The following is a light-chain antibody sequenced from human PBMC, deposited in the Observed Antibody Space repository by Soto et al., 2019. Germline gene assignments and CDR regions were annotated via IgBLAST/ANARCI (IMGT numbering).Light chain of an antibody. V-gene: IGLV2-11*01. Sequence: QSALTQPRSVSGSPGQSVTISCTGTSSDVCGYNYVSWYQQHPGKAPKLMIYDVSKRPSGVPDRFSGSKSGNTASLTISGLQAEDEADYYCCSYAGSYTRVFGGGTKLTVL. CDR2: DVS. J-gene: IGLJ3*02. CDR3: CSYAGSYTRV. CDR1: SSDVCGYNY.